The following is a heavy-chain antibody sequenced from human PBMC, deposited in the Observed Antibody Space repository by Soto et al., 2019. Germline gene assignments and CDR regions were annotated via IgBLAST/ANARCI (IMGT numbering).Heavy chain of an antibody. CDR2: ISAYNGNT. CDR3: ARDRVGYCSSTSCYGGKFDP. D-gene: IGHD2-2*01. CDR1: GYTFTSYG. V-gene: IGHV1-18*01. Sequence: ASVKVSCKASGYTFTSYGISWVRQAPGQGLEWMGWISAYNGNTNYAQKLQGRVTMTTDTSTSTAYMELRSLRSDDTAVYYCARDRVGYCSSTSCYGGKFDPWGQGTLVTVSS. J-gene: IGHJ5*02.